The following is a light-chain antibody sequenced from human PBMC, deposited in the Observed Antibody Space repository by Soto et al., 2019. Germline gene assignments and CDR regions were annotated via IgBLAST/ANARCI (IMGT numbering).Light chain of an antibody. CDR2: DAS. V-gene: IGKV3-11*01. J-gene: IGKJ5*01. Sequence: EIVLTQSPATLSLSPGERATLSCRASQSVSSYLAWYQQKPGQAPSLLIYDASNRATGIPARFSGSGSGTDFTPTISSLEPEDLAVYYCQQRSNWPTFGQGTRLEIK. CDR1: QSVSSY. CDR3: QQRSNWPT.